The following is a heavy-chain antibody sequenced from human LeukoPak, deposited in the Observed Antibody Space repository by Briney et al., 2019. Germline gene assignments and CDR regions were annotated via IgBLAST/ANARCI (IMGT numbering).Heavy chain of an antibody. Sequence: SETLSLTCTVSGGSISSYYWSWIRQPPGKGLEWIGHIYGSGSTNYNPSLKSRVTISLDTSKNQFSLKMSSVTAADTAVYYCARGAGWWGSWGQGTLVTVSS. CDR2: IYGSGST. V-gene: IGHV4-59*01. D-gene: IGHD2-15*01. J-gene: IGHJ5*02. CDR1: GGSISSYY. CDR3: ARGAGWWGS.